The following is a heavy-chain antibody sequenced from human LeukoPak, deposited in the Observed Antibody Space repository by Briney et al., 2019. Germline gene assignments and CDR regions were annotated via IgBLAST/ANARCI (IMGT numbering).Heavy chain of an antibody. CDR3: TRDHITSWQIDF. D-gene: IGHD2-2*01. J-gene: IGHJ4*02. CDR1: GFTFSNCW. V-gene: IGHV3-74*01. Sequence: GGSLRLSCAASGFTFSNCWMHWVRHTPGKGLEWVSHVRPGDGPTTYAESVKGRFTISRDNSKNTVSLQMNSLRVEDTAVYYCTRDHITSWQIDFWGQGTMVTVSS. CDR2: VRPGDGPT.